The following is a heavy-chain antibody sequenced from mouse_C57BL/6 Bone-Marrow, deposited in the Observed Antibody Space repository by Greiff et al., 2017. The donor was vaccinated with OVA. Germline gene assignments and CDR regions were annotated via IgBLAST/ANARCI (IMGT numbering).Heavy chain of an antibody. J-gene: IGHJ4*01. D-gene: IGHD1-1*01. Sequence: DVQLQESGPELVKPGASVKISCKASGYSFTGYYMNWVKQSPEKSLEWIGEINPSTGGTTYNQKFKAKATLTVDKSSSTAYMQLKSLTSEDSAVYYCARWITTVVATDYYAMDYWGQGTSVTVSS. CDR1: GYSFTGYY. CDR3: ARWITTVVATDYYAMDY. V-gene: IGHV1-42*01. CDR2: INPSTGGT.